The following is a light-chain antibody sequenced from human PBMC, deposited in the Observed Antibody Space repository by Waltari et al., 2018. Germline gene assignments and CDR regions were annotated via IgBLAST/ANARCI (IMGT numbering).Light chain of an antibody. J-gene: IGKJ1*01. Sequence: EIVLTQSPGTLSLSPGESATLSCRTSQSVTRALAWYKQKPGQAPRLLIYGTSNRATGIPDRFSGSGSGTDFSLTISSLEPEDFAVYYCQHYLRLPVTFGQGTKVEVK. V-gene: IGKV3-20*01. CDR3: QHYLRLPVT. CDR1: QSVTRA. CDR2: GTS.